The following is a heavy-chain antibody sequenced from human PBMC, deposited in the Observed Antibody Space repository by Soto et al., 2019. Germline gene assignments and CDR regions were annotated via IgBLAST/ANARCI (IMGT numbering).Heavy chain of an antibody. CDR2: INHSGST. CDR1: GGSFSGFY. D-gene: IGHD2-2*01. Sequence: SGTLSLTRAVYGGSFSGFYWRWVRPPPGKGVEWIGEINHSGSTNYNPSLKSRVTISADTSKNQFSLKLSSVTAADTAVYYCARGRVPAAIRPSSYYYMDVWGKGTTVTVYS. CDR3: ARGRVPAAIRPSSYYYMDV. V-gene: IGHV4-34*01. J-gene: IGHJ6*03.